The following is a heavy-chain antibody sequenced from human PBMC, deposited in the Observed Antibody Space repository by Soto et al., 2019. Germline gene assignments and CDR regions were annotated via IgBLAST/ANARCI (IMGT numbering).Heavy chain of an antibody. CDR3: ARFYYDSSGYLPSPYYYYYGMDV. J-gene: IGHJ6*02. Sequence: PGGCMVLGCAASGVTVKIKAVDVFLQATGKGMEWVAVIWDDGSNRYYADSVKGRFTISRDNAKNSLYLQMNSLRAEDTAVYYCARFYYDSSGYLPSPYYYYYGMDVWGQGTTVTVPS. D-gene: IGHD3-22*01. CDR2: IWDDGSNR. V-gene: IGHV3-33*03. CDR1: GVTVKIKA.